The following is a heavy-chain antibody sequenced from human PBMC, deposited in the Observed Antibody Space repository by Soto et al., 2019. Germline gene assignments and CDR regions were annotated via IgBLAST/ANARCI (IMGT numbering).Heavy chain of an antibody. Sequence: QVQLVESGGGVVQPGRSLRLSCAASGFTFSSYAMHWVRQAPGKGLEWVAVISYDGSNKYYGDSVKGRFTISRDNSKNTLYLQMNSLRAEDTAVYYCARDRKWLGKNWFDPWGQGTLVTVSS. J-gene: IGHJ5*02. CDR3: ARDRKWLGKNWFDP. D-gene: IGHD6-19*01. V-gene: IGHV3-30-3*01. CDR2: ISYDGSNK. CDR1: GFTFSSYA.